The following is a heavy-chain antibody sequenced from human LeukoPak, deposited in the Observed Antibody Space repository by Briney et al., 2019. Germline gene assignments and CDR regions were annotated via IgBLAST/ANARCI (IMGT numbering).Heavy chain of an antibody. J-gene: IGHJ4*02. CDR2: IYTSGST. CDR3: ARDRGGRDGYNWGRYFDY. D-gene: IGHD5-24*01. CDR1: GGSISSGSHY. V-gene: IGHV4-61*02. Sequence: PSQTLSLTCTVSGGSISSGSHYWSWIRQPAGKGLEWIGRIYTSGSTNYNPSLKSRVIIAVDTSKNQFSLKLSSVTAADTAVYYCARDRGGRDGYNWGRYFDYWGQGTLVTVSS.